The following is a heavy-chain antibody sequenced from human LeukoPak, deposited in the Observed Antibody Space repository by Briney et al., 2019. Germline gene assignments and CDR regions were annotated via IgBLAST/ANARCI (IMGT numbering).Heavy chain of an antibody. Sequence: SETLSLTCAVYGGSFSSYYWGWIRQPPGKGLEWIGSIYYSGSTYYNPSLKSRVTKSVDTSKNQFSLKLSSVTAADTAVYYCARHREGDYFGNYYYMDVWGKGTTVTISS. V-gene: IGHV4-39*01. CDR3: ARHREGDYFGNYYYMDV. CDR1: GGSFSSYY. CDR2: IYYSGST. J-gene: IGHJ6*03. D-gene: IGHD4-17*01.